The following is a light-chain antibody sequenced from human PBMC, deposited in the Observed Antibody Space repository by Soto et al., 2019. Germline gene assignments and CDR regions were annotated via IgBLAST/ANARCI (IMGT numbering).Light chain of an antibody. V-gene: IGKV3-20*01. Sequence: EIVLTQSPGTLSLSPGGRATLSCRASQSVSSRFLAWYQQKPGQAPRVLIYGASTRAPGIPDRFSGSGSGTDFTLTISSLEPEDFVEYFSDQYHSSRRFGQGTKVEMK. CDR3: DQYHSSRR. J-gene: IGKJ1*01. CDR1: QSVSSRF. CDR2: GAS.